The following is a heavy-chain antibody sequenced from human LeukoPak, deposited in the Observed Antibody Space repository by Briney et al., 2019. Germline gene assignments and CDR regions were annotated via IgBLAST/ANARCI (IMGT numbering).Heavy chain of an antibody. CDR3: ARVPTYSSGCDY. J-gene: IGHJ4*02. V-gene: IGHV3-9*01. Sequence: GGSLRLSCAASGFTFDDYAMHWVRQAPGKGLEWVSGISWNSGSIGYADSVKGRFTISRDNAKNSLYLQMNSLRAEDTAVYYCARVPTYSSGCDYWGQGTLVTVSS. D-gene: IGHD6-19*01. CDR1: GFTFDDYA. CDR2: ISWNSGSI.